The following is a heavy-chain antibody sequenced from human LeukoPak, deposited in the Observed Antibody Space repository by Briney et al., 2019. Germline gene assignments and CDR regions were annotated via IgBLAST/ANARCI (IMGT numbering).Heavy chain of an antibody. CDR1: GFTFRSYG. D-gene: IGHD5-18*01. Sequence: PGGSLRLSCAASGFTFRSYGMHWVRQAPGKGLEWVAVISYDGSNKYYADSVKGRFTISRDNSKNTLYLQMNSLRAEDTAVYYCAKDSEAMVRDGAFYIWGQGTMVTVSS. V-gene: IGHV3-30*18. CDR3: AKDSEAMVRDGAFYI. J-gene: IGHJ3*02. CDR2: ISYDGSNK.